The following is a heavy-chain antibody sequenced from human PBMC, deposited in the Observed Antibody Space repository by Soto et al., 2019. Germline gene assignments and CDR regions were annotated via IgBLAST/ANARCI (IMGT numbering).Heavy chain of an antibody. V-gene: IGHV3-23*01. J-gene: IGHJ4*02. CDR3: AKDHLRPKLVGATTWDY. CDR1: GFTFSSYA. D-gene: IGHD1-26*01. CDR2: ISGSGGST. Sequence: GGSLRLSCAASGFTFSSYAMSWVRQAPGKGLEWVSAISGSGGSTYYADSVKGRFTISRDNSKNTLYLQMNSLRAEDTAVYYCAKDHLRPKLVGATTWDYWGQGTLVTVSS.